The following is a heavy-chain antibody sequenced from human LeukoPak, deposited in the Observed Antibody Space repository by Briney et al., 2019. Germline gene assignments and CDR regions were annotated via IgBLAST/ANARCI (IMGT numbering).Heavy chain of an antibody. CDR2: ISSSSSYI. J-gene: IGHJ3*02. CDR3: ASGESNAFDI. CDR1: GFTLSSCT. Sequence: PGGSLRLSCAASGFTLSSCTMNWVRQAPGKGLEWVSSISSSSSYIYYADSVKGRFTISRDNSKNTLYLQMNSLRAEDTAVYYCASGESNAFDIWGQGTMVTVSS. V-gene: IGHV3-21*04.